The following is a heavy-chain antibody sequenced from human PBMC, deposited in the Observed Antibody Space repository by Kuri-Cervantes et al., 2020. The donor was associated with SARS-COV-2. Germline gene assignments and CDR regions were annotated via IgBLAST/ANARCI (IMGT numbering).Heavy chain of an antibody. Sequence: LRLSCSVSGGSISSSGHYWGWVRQHPGRGPEWIGYVYYNGNTFYSPSLKSRVTMSIDTSRNQFSLRLSSVTAADTAVYYCARGGTTVPTSGAFDFWGQGTLVTVSS. D-gene: IGHD4-17*01. CDR3: ARGGTTVPTSGAFDF. V-gene: IGHV4-31*03. CDR2: VYYNGNT. CDR1: GGSISSSGHY. J-gene: IGHJ3*01.